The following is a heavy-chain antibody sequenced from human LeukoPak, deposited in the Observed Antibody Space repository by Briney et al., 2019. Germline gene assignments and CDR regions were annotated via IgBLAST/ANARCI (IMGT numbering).Heavy chain of an antibody. V-gene: IGHV4-31*03. D-gene: IGHD6-19*01. Sequence: SETLSLTCTVSGGSVSSGGYYWSWIRQHPGKGLEWIGYIYYSGSTYYNPSLKSRVTISVDTSKNQFSLKLSSVTAADTAVYYCARVLAGYFDYWGQGTLVTVSS. CDR2: IYYSGST. CDR3: ARVLAGYFDY. J-gene: IGHJ4*02. CDR1: GGSVSSGGYY.